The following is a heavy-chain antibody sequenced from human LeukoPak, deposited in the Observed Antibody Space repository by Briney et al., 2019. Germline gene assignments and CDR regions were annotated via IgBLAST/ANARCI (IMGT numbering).Heavy chain of an antibody. J-gene: IGHJ6*04. V-gene: IGHV4-34*01. Sequence: SSETLSLTCAVYGGSFSGYYWSWIRQPPGKGLEWIGEINHSGSTNYNPSLKSRVTISVDTSKNQFSLKLSSVTAADTAVYYCARGYYGSGGYYPRYYYGMDVWGKGTTVTVSS. D-gene: IGHD3-10*01. CDR3: ARGYYGSGGYYPRYYYGMDV. CDR2: INHSGST. CDR1: GGSFSGYY.